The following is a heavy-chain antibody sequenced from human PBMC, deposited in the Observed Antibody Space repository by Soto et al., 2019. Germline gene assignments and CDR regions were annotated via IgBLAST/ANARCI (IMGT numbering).Heavy chain of an antibody. V-gene: IGHV3-30*04. CDR1: GFIFSNYA. CDR2: ISYDGVSI. D-gene: IGHD5-12*01. Sequence: GGSLRLSCVASGFIFSNYALHWVRQTPGKGLEWVAVISYDGVSIFFADSVRGRFTISRDNSKSTLYLQLNGLRVDDTAMYYCARDQGSDSGYGGAFDIWGQGTLVTVSS. CDR3: ARDQGSDSGYGGAFDI. J-gene: IGHJ3*02.